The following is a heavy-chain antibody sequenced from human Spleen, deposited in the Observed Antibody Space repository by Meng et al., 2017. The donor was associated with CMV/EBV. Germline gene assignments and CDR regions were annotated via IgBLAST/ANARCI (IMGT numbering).Heavy chain of an antibody. J-gene: IGHJ4*02. Sequence: GGSLRLSCVASGFTFSSYGMHWVRQAPGKGLEWVAFIRYDETNKYYADSVKVRFTISRDNSKNTLYLQMNSLRAEDTAMYYCARAREAAADPYYFDYWGQGTLVTVSS. D-gene: IGHD6-13*01. CDR1: GFTFSSYG. CDR2: IRYDETNK. CDR3: ARAREAAADPYYFDY. V-gene: IGHV3-30*02.